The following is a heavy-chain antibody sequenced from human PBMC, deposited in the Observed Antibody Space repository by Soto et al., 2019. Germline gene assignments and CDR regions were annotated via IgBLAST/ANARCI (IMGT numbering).Heavy chain of an antibody. CDR1: GAFISGYY. CDR2: IYTSGST. J-gene: IGHJ5*02. V-gene: IGHV4-4*07. Sequence: SETLSLTCTVSGAFISGYYWSWIRQPAGKGLEWIGRIYTSGSTKYSPSLKSRATMSVDTSKKQFSLKASDTAMYYCARHGYSGSWNGGWFDPWGQGTLVTVSS. D-gene: IGHD5-12*01. CDR3: ARHGYSGSWNGGWFDP.